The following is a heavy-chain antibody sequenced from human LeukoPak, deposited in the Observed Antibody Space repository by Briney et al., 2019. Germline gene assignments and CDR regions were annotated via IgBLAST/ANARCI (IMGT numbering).Heavy chain of an antibody. V-gene: IGHV4-34*01. Sequence: SETLSLTCAVYGGSFSGYYWSWIRQPPGKGLEWIGEINHSGSTNYNPSLKSRVTISVVTSKNQFSLKLSSVTAADTAVYYCARRGRRAYYYDSSGRYYFDYWGQGTLVTVSS. J-gene: IGHJ4*02. D-gene: IGHD3-22*01. CDR1: GGSFSGYY. CDR2: INHSGST. CDR3: ARRGRRAYYYDSSGRYYFDY.